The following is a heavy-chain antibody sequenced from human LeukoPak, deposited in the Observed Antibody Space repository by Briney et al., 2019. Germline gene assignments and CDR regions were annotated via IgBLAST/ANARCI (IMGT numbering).Heavy chain of an antibody. CDR3: ARGDVGVVPAAKIWAAFDI. CDR2: IIPIFGTA. Sequence: ASVKVSCKASGYTFTSYDINWVRQATGQGLEWMGGIIPIFGTANYAQKFQGRVTITTDESTSTAYMELSSLRSEDTAVYYCARGDVGVVPAAKIWAAFDIWGQGTMVTVSS. J-gene: IGHJ3*02. V-gene: IGHV1-69*05. CDR1: GYTFTSYD. D-gene: IGHD2-2*01.